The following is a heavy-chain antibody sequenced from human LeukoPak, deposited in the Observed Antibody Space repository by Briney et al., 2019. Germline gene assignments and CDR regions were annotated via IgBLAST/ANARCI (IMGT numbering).Heavy chain of an antibody. Sequence: GGSLRLSCAASEFTLSNYWMHWVRQAPGKGLVWVSRINNDGSSTSYADSVKGRFTVSRDNAKSTVYLQMISLGDEDTAVYYCAREKPADYGSGSYALQYYYFGMDVWGQGTTVTVSS. J-gene: IGHJ6*02. CDR3: AREKPADYGSGSYALQYYYFGMDV. CDR2: INNDGSST. CDR1: EFTLSNYW. V-gene: IGHV3-74*01. D-gene: IGHD3-10*01.